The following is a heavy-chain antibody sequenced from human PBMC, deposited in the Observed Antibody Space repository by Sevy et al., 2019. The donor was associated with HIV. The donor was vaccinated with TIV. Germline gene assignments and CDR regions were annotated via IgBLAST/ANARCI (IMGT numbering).Heavy chain of an antibody. D-gene: IGHD4-17*01. CDR3: AKDNAVTTEWVVFDS. V-gene: IGHV3-30*18. J-gene: IGHJ4*02. CDR2: ISFDGASR. CDR1: GFTFSHYA. Sequence: GGSLRLSCAASGFTFSHYAMHWIRQAPGKGLEWVAAISFDGASRNYADSVRGRFTISRDDSKNTVYLHMRGLRSEDTAVYFCAKDNAVTTEWVVFDSWGQGTLVTVSS.